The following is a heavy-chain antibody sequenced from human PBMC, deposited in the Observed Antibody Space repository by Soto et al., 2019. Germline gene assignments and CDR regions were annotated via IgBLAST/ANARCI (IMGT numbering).Heavy chain of an antibody. CDR1: GFTFSSYR. V-gene: IGHV3-21*01. CDR3: ARGLPYCGSDCNTNFDF. CDR2: ISSTTGYI. D-gene: IGHD2-21*02. J-gene: IGHJ4*02. Sequence: GSLRLSSEASGFTFSSYRMHWVRQAPGKGLEWVSSISSTTGYIYYADSVRGRFTISRDNAQNSLHLQMNSLRAEDTAVYFCARGLPYCGSDCNTNFDFWAQGTLVTAPQ.